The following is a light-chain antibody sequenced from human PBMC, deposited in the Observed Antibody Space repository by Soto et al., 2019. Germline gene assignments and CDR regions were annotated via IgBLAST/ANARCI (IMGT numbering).Light chain of an antibody. CDR1: QSIDSD. Sequence: EIMMTQSPATVSVFPGERATLSCRASQSIDSDLAWYQQKPGHVPSLLIYGASTRATGVPARCSGGGSGTEFALTIIRLQSDVFAVYYCQQYSHWRTVGPGTKVEIK. CDR3: QQYSHWRT. V-gene: IGKV3-15*01. J-gene: IGKJ1*01. CDR2: GAS.